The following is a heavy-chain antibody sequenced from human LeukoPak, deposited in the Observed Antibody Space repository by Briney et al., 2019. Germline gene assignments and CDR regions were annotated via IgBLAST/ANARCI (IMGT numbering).Heavy chain of an antibody. CDR1: GFTFSSYS. Sequence: NPGGSLRLSCAASGFTFSSYSMNWVRQAPGKGLEWVSSISSSSSYIYYADSVKGRFTISRDNAKNSLYLQMNSLRAEDTAVYYCAKWDSSGYSVSYYWGQGTLVTVSS. CDR2: ISSSSSYI. CDR3: AKWDSSGYSVSYY. V-gene: IGHV3-21*04. J-gene: IGHJ4*02. D-gene: IGHD3-22*01.